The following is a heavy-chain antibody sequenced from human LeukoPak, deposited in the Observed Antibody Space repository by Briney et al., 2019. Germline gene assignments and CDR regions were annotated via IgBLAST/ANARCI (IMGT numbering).Heavy chain of an antibody. CDR1: GFTFSSYW. Sequence: GGSLRLSCAASGFTFSSYWMRWVRQAPGRGLEWKDNIKEDGSEKYYVDSVKGRFNISRDNAKNSLYLQMNSLRAEDTAVYYCASARDPHFDYWGQGTLVTVSS. V-gene: IGHV3-7*02. CDR2: IKEDGSEK. J-gene: IGHJ4*02. CDR3: ASARDPHFDY.